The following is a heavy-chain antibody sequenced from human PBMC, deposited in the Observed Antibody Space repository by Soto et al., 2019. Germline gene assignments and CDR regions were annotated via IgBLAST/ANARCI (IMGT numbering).Heavy chain of an antibody. Sequence: EVQLVESGGGLVQPGGFLRLSCAASEFTVGNNYMTWVRQAPGKGLEWVSIIYSGGATYYADSVKGRFTISRDNSKNTLYLQMSSLRAEDTAIYYCARDRNTFNACDMWGQGTMVTV. V-gene: IGHV3-66*01. CDR1: EFTVGNNY. J-gene: IGHJ3*02. CDR3: ARDRNTFNACDM. D-gene: IGHD3-16*01. CDR2: IYSGGAT.